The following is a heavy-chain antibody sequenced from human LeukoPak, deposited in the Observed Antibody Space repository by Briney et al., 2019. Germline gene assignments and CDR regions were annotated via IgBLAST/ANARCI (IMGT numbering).Heavy chain of an antibody. CDR3: AREILIAARPPHFDY. V-gene: IGHV3-7*01. D-gene: IGHD6-6*01. CDR1: GFTFGNSW. CDR2: IKQDGSEK. J-gene: IGHJ4*02. Sequence: GGSLRLSCAASGFTFGNSWMSWVRQAPGKGLEWVANIKQDGSEKYYVDSVKGRFTISRDNAKNSLYLQMNSLRAEDTAVYYCAREILIAARPPHFDYWGQGTLVTVSS.